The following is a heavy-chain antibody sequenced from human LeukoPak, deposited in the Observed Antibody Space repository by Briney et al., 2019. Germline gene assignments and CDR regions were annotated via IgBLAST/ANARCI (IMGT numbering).Heavy chain of an antibody. D-gene: IGHD3-10*01. CDR1: GFTFSDYY. Sequence: GGSLRLSCAASGFTFSDYYMSWIRQAPGKGLEWVSYISSSGSTIYYADSVKGRFTISRDNAKNSLYLQMNSLRAEDTAVYYCARNQMVRGVPTRWFDPWGQGTLVTVSS. J-gene: IGHJ5*02. CDR2: ISSSGSTI. CDR3: ARNQMVRGVPTRWFDP. V-gene: IGHV3-11*01.